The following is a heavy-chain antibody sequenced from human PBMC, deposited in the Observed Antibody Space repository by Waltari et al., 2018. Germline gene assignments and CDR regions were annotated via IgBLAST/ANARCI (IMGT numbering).Heavy chain of an antibody. CDR3: ARDRGRGLYLDS. CDR1: VDSVSNNYW. J-gene: IGHJ4*02. Sequence: QLQLQRSGAGLVKRSDSLVLSRTVAVDSVSNNYWWSWVRQPPGKGLEWIGQIHGTGKTNYNPSLESRVTVSMDTSNNQFSLRVTSPAAADTAVYFCARDRGRGLYLDSWGQGTLVTVS. D-gene: IGHD1-26*01. CDR2: IHGTGKT. V-gene: IGHV4-4*02.